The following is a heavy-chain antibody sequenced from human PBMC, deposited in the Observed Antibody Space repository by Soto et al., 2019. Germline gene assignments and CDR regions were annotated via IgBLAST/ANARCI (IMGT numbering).Heavy chain of an antibody. J-gene: IGHJ3*02. CDR3: ARTDPDYGDYGLEGDAFDI. CDR1: GYSFTSYW. CDR2: IYPGDSDT. D-gene: IGHD4-17*01. Sequence: GESLKISCKGSGYSFTSYWIGWVRQMPGKGLEWMGIIYPGDSDTRYSPSFQGQVTISADKSISTAYLQWSSLKASDTAMYYCARTDPDYGDYGLEGDAFDIWGQGTMVTVSS. V-gene: IGHV5-51*01.